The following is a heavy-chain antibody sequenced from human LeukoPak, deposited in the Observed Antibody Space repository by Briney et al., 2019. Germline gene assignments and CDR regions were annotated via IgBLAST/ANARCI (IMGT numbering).Heavy chain of an antibody. V-gene: IGHV4-59*08. J-gene: IGHJ4*02. Sequence: SETLSLTCTVSGGSISSYYWSWIRQPPGKGLEWIGYIYYSGSTNYNPSLKSRVTISVDTSKNQFSLKLSSVTAADTAVYYCARHFSGYDSLFDYWGQGTLVTVSS. D-gene: IGHD5-12*01. CDR3: ARHFSGYDSLFDY. CDR2: IYYSGST. CDR1: GGSISSYY.